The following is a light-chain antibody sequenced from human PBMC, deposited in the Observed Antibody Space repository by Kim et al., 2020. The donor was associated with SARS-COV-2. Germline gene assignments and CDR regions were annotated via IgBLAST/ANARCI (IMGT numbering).Light chain of an antibody. J-gene: IGKJ1*01. Sequence: ASAGDRVTITCRASQSISTWLAWYQQKPGEAPKLLIHKASSLESGVPSRFSGSGSGTEFTLTISSLQPDDFATYFCQQFNAYPRTFGQGTKVDIK. CDR1: QSISTW. CDR2: KAS. CDR3: QQFNAYPRT. V-gene: IGKV1-5*03.